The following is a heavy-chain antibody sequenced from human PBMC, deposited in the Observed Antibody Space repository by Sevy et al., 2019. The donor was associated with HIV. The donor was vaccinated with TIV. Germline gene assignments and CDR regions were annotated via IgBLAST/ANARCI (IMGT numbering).Heavy chain of an antibody. CDR3: ARIPPQHCNSVRCSDGNAFDI. V-gene: IGHV2-70*04. D-gene: IGHD2-2*01. J-gene: IGHJ3*02. CDR2: IDWDDDK. Sequence: SGPTLVRPTQTLTLTCTFSGFSLSSSAMRVSWIRQPPGKALEWLARIDWDDDKFYSTSLKTRLTISKDTSKNQVVLTMTNMDPVDTATYYCARIPPQHCNSVRCSDGNAFDIWGQGTMVTVSS. CDR1: GFSLSSSAMR.